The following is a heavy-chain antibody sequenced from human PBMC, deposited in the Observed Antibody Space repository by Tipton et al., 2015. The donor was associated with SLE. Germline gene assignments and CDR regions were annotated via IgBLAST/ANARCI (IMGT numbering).Heavy chain of an antibody. V-gene: IGHV3-9*01. Sequence: SLRLSCTSSGLTFGDYSMHWARQVPGKGLEWVAGMSWDGVSIGYADSLKGRFTISRDNAYNSLYLQMNSLRPEDTALYYCVKDRGAIKYYGMDVWGQGTTVTVSS. D-gene: IGHD3-16*01. CDR2: MSWDGVSI. J-gene: IGHJ6*02. CDR1: GLTFGDYS. CDR3: VKDRGAIKYYGMDV.